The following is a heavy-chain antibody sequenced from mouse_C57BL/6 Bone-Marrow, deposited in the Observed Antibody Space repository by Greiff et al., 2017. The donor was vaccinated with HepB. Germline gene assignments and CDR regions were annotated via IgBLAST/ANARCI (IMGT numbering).Heavy chain of an antibody. CDR2: INPSTGGT. Sequence: EVQLQESGPELVKPGASVKISCKASGYSFTGYYMNWVKQSPKKSLEWIGEINPSTGGTTYNQKFKAKATLTVDKSSSTAYMQLKSLTSEDSAVYYCARKGQLRPLFDYWGQGTTLTVSS. CDR1: GYSFTGYY. V-gene: IGHV1-42*01. J-gene: IGHJ2*01. D-gene: IGHD3-2*02. CDR3: ARKGQLRPLFDY.